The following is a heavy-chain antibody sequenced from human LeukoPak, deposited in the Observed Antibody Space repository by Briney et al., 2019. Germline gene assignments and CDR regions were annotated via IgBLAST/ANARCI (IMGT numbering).Heavy chain of an antibody. CDR1: GFTFSSYG. CDR2: IRYDVSNI. CDR3: AKGDYYGSGAMFDY. V-gene: IGHV3-30*02. J-gene: IGHJ4*02. D-gene: IGHD3-10*01. Sequence: GGSLRLSCAASGFTFSSYGMHWVRQAPGKGLEWVTFIRYDVSNIYYADSVKGRFTTSRDNSKNTLYLQMNSLRAEDTAVYYCAKGDYYGSGAMFDYWGQGTLVTVSS.